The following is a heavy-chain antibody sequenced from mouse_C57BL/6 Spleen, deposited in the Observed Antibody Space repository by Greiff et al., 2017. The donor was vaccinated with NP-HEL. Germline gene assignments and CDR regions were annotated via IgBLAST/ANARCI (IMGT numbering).Heavy chain of an antibody. CDR3: ARSSGYYDYEDYAMDY. Sequence: VQLQQSGASVTISCKASGYAFSSYWMNWVKQRPGKGLEWIGQIYPGDGDTNYNGTFKGKATLTADKSSSTAYMQLSSLTSDDSAVYCCARSSGYYDYEDYAMDYGGQGTSVTVSS. CDR2: IYPGDGDT. V-gene: IGHV1-80*01. D-gene: IGHD2-4*01. J-gene: IGHJ4*01. CDR1: GYAFSSYW.